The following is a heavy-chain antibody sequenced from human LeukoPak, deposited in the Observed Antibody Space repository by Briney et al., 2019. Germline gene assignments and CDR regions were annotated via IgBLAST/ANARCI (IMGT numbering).Heavy chain of an antibody. CDR3: ARDEAADGTNALDV. CDR2: IYPKSRDT. V-gene: IGHV1-2*02. J-gene: IGHJ3*01. CDR1: GFTFTDYY. D-gene: IGHD6-13*01. Sequence: ASVKVSCKASGFTFTDYYMHWVRQAPGQGLEWMGYIYPKSRDTNHEQNFQGRVTMTSDTSMSTVYMELTGLRSDDTAVYYCARDEAADGTNALDVWGQGTMVTVSS.